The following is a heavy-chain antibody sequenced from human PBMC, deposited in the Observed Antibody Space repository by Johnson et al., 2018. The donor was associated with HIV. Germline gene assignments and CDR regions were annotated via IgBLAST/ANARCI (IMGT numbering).Heavy chain of an antibody. D-gene: IGHD6-13*01. J-gene: IGHJ3*02. CDR1: GFTFSSYG. CDR2: ISYDGSNK. V-gene: IGHV3-30*03. Sequence: VQLVESGGGVVQPGRSLRLSCAASGFTFSSYGMHWVRQAPGKGLEWVAVISYDGSNKYYADSVTGRFAISSDNSKNTLYLQMNSLRAEDTAVYYCARDGGYSSSWYKYAFDIWGQGTMVTVSS. CDR3: ARDGGYSSSWYKYAFDI.